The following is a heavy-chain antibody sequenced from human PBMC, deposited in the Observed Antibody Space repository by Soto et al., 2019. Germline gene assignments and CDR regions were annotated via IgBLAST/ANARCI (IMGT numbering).Heavy chain of an antibody. CDR1: GFTFSSYG. Sequence: QVQLVESGGGVVQPGRSLRLSCAASGFTFSSYGMHWVRQAPGKGLEWVAVISYDGSNKYYADSVKGRFTISRDNSKNTLYLQMNSLRAEDTAVYYCAEDYIAVAGGLDWGQGTMVTVSS. CDR2: ISYDGSNK. V-gene: IGHV3-30*18. J-gene: IGHJ3*01. CDR3: AEDYIAVAGGLD. D-gene: IGHD6-19*01.